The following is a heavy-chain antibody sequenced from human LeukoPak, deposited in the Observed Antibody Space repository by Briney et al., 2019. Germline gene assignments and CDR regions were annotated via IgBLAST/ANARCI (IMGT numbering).Heavy chain of an antibody. Sequence: GGSLRLSCVASGFMFSDYAMSWVRQAPGKGLEWVSSISSSGGTTFYADSVKGRFTISRDLFKKTVHLEMKAMRAEDTAVYYCAKDLFPMVRGVDYWGQGTLVTVSS. CDR3: AKDLFPMVRGVDY. V-gene: IGHV3-23*01. CDR1: GFMFSDYA. CDR2: ISSSGGTT. J-gene: IGHJ4*02. D-gene: IGHD3-10*01.